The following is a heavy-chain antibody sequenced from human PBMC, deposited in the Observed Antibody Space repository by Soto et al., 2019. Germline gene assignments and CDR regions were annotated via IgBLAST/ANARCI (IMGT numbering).Heavy chain of an antibody. CDR3: ARRASMSVAGIGY. V-gene: IGHV3-48*02. Sequence: PGGSLRLSCAASGFTFSTYSMYWVRQAPGKGLEWLAYISAGSGTIHYADSVKGRFTISRDNAKNSLFLQVNSLRDEDTAVYYCARRASMSVAGIGYWGQGTLVTVSS. CDR2: ISAGSGTI. CDR1: GFTFSTYS. D-gene: IGHD6-19*01. J-gene: IGHJ4*02.